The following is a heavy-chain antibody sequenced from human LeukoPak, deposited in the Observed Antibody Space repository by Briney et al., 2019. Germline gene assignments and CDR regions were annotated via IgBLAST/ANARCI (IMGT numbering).Heavy chain of an antibody. CDR3: ARTIYSSSSKGFDP. CDR2: INSDGSRT. J-gene: IGHJ5*02. V-gene: IGHV3-74*01. Sequence: GGSLRLSCAASGFTFSSYWMHWARLAPGKGLVWVSRINSDGSRTSYADSVKGRFTISRDNAKNTLYLQMNSLRAEDTAVYYCARTIYSSSSKGFDPWGQGTLVTVSS. D-gene: IGHD6-6*01. CDR1: GFTFSSYW.